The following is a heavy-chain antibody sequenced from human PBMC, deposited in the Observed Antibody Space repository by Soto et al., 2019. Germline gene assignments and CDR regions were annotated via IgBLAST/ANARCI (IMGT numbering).Heavy chain of an antibody. V-gene: IGHV4-59*01. J-gene: IGHJ4*02. CDR3: ARGEATIFGVVQTFDY. D-gene: IGHD3-3*01. CDR2: IYYSGST. Sequence: ASETLSLTCTVSGGSISSYYWSWIRQPPGEGLEWIGYIYYSGSTNYNPSLKSRVTISVDTSKNQFSLKLSSVTAADTAVYYCARGEATIFGVVQTFDYWGQGTLVTVSS. CDR1: GGSISSYY.